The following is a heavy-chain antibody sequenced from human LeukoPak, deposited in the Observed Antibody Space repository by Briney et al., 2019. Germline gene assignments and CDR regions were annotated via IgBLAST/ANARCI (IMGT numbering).Heavy chain of an antibody. CDR3: ARGMITSFFDY. J-gene: IGHJ4*02. V-gene: IGHV3-30*04. CDR2: ISYDGSNK. D-gene: IGHD3-16*01. CDR1: GFTFSSYT. Sequence: PGGSLRLSCAASGFTFSSYTMHWVRQAPGKGLEWVAVISYDGSNKYYADSVKGRFTISRDNSKNTLYLQMNSLRAEDTAVYYCARGMITSFFDYWGQGTLVTVSS.